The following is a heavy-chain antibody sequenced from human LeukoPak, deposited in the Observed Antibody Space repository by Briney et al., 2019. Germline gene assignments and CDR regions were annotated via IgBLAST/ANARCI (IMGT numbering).Heavy chain of an antibody. CDR2: IIPILGIA. D-gene: IGHD4-17*01. Sequence: SVKVSCKASGGTFSSCAISWVRQAPGQGLEWMGRIIPILGIANYAQKFQGRVTITADKSTSTAYMELSSLRSEDTAVYYCARDGVYGDYGYWGQGTLVTVSS. V-gene: IGHV1-69*04. CDR1: GGTFSSCA. CDR3: ARDGVYGDYGY. J-gene: IGHJ4*02.